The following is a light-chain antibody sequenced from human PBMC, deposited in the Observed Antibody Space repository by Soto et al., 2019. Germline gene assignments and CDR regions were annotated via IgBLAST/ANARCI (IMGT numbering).Light chain of an antibody. V-gene: IGLV1-47*01. CDR2: RNN. CDR3: ATWDDSLNGPV. CDR1: SSNIGSNY. Sequence: QLVLTQPPSASGTPGQRVPISCSGSSSNIGSNYVYWYQQLPGTAPKLLIYRNNQRPSGVPDRFSGSKSGTSASLAISGLRSEDEADYYCATWDDSLNGPVFGGGTQLTVL. J-gene: IGLJ2*01.